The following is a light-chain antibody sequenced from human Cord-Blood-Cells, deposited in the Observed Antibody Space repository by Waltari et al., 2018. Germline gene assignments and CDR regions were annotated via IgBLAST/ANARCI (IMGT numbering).Light chain of an antibody. CDR3: CSYAGSSTWV. Sequence: QSALTQPASVSGSPGQSITIPCTGTSSDVGSYNLVSWYQQHPGKAPKLRIYEGSKRPSGVPNRFSGSKAGNTACLTISGLQAEDEADYYCCSYAGSSTWVFGGGTKLTVL. CDR2: EGS. J-gene: IGLJ3*02. V-gene: IGLV2-23*01. CDR1: SSDVGSYNL.